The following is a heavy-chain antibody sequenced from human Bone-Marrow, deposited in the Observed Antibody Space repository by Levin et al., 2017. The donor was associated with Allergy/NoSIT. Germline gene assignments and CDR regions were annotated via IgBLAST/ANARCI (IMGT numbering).Heavy chain of an antibody. CDR2: IYDSGRA. D-gene: IGHD2-2*02. J-gene: IGHJ5*02. CDR3: ARAQFCISTSCYTGNWFDP. CDR1: GSISSGDFY. Sequence: LRLSCTVSGSISSGDFYWTWIRQPPGKGLEWIGYIYDSGRAYYNPSLKSRLIISLDMSKKQISLKLNSVTAADTAVYYCARAQFCISTSCYTGNWFDPWGQGTLVTVSS. V-gene: IGHV4-30-4*01.